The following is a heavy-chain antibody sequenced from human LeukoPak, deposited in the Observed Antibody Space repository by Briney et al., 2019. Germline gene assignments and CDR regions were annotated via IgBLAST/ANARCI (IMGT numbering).Heavy chain of an antibody. CDR3: ATAGYYHDSSGYCGYYFDY. CDR1: GYTLTELS. V-gene: IGHV1-24*01. CDR2: FDPEDGET. J-gene: IGHJ4*02. D-gene: IGHD3-22*01. Sequence: GASVKVSCKVSGYTLTELSMHWVRQAPGKGLEWMGGFDPEDGETIYAQKFQGRVTMTEDTSSDTAYMELSSLRSEDTAVYYCATAGYYHDSSGYCGYYFDYWGQGTLVTVSS.